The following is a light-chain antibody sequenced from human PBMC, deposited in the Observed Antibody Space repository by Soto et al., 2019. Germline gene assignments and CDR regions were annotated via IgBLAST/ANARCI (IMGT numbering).Light chain of an antibody. CDR3: SSYTSSSTRV. CDR1: SSDVGGSDY. J-gene: IGLJ3*02. V-gene: IGLV2-14*01. Sequence: QSVLTQSASVSGSPGQSITISCTGTSSDVGGSDYVSWYQQHPDKAPKLMIYEVSNRPSGVSNRFSGSKSGNTASLTISGLQAEDEADYYCSSYTSSSTRVFGGGT. CDR2: EVS.